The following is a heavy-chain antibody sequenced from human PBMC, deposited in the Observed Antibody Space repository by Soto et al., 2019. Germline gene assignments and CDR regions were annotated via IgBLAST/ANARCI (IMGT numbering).Heavy chain of an antibody. Sequence: ASVKVSCKASGGTFSSYAISWVRQAPGQGLEWMGGIIPIFGTANYAQKFQGRVTITADESTSTAYMGLSSLRSEDTAVYYCARDGYCSGGSCYSRQFDYWGQGTLVTVSS. CDR3: ARDGYCSGGSCYSRQFDY. V-gene: IGHV1-69*13. D-gene: IGHD2-15*01. J-gene: IGHJ4*02. CDR2: IIPIFGTA. CDR1: GGTFSSYA.